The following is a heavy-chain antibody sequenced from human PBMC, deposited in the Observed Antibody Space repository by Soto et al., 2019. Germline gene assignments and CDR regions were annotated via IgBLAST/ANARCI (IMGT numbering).Heavy chain of an antibody. Sequence: SETLSLTCAVDGGSFSGYYWSWIRQPPGKGLEWIGEINHSGSTNYNPSLKSRVTISVDTSKNQFSLKLSSVTAADTAVYYCARAWVNSGPPKYWGQGTLVTVSS. CDR1: GGSFSGYY. CDR2: INHSGST. CDR3: ARAWVNSGPPKY. J-gene: IGHJ4*02. V-gene: IGHV4-34*01. D-gene: IGHD1-26*01.